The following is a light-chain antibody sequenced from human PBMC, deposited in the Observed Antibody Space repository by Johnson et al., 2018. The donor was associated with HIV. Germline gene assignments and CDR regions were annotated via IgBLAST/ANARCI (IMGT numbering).Light chain of an antibody. Sequence: QSVLTQPPSVSAAPGQKVTISCSGSSSNIGNNYVSWYQQLPGTAPKLLIYDNNKRPSEIPDRFSGSKSGTSATLVITGLRTGDEADYYCGTWDSSLSAFVFGAGTTVIVL. V-gene: IGLV1-51*01. CDR1: SSNIGNNY. CDR3: GTWDSSLSAFV. CDR2: DNN. J-gene: IGLJ1*01.